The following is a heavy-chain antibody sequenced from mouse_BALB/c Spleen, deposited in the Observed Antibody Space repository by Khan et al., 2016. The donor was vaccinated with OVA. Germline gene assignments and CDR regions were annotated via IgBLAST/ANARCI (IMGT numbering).Heavy chain of an antibody. D-gene: IGHD1-1*02. Sequence: EVELVESGGDLVKTGGSLKLSCATSGFTFSTYGISWVRQTPDKRLEWVATISSGGHYTYYKDSVKGRFTISRDNAKNILYLQMTSLRSEDTAMYYCARLAYYYNSEGFAYWGQGTLVTVSA. V-gene: IGHV5-6*01. CDR1: GFTFSTYG. J-gene: IGHJ3*01. CDR3: ARLAYYYNSEGFAY. CDR2: ISSGGHYT.